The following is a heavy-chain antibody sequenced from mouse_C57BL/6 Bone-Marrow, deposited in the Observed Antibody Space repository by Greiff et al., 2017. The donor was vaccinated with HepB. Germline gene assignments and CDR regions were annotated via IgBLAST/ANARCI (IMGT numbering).Heavy chain of an antibody. CDR2: IDPENGDT. CDR3: TTCLLAY. CDR1: GFNIKDDY. J-gene: IGHJ3*01. V-gene: IGHV14-4*01. D-gene: IGHD2-10*01. Sequence: VQLQQSGAELVRPGASVKLSCTASGFNIKDDYMHWVKQRPEQGLEWIGWIDPENGDTEYASKFQGKATITADTSSNKAYLQLSSLTSEDTAVYYCTTCLLAYWGQGTLVTVSA.